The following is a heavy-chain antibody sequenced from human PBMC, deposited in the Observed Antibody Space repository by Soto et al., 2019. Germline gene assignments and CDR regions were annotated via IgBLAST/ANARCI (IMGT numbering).Heavy chain of an antibody. D-gene: IGHD3-10*02. CDR2: MSGDGKTI. CDR1: GFTFSNYF. J-gene: IGHJ5*02. Sequence: GGSLRLSCAASGFTFSNYFMHWVRQVPGEGLVWVSRMSGDGKTISYADSVKGRFTISRDNAKNTLYLQMNSLRVEDTAVYYCARNYVPGIAGFDPWGQGTLVTVSS. V-gene: IGHV3-74*01. CDR3: ARNYVPGIAGFDP.